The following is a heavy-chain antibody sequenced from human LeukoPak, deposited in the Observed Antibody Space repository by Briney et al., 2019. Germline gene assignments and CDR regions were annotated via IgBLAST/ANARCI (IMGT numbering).Heavy chain of an antibody. CDR3: VKLARRMTTVTYYFDY. V-gene: IGHV3-30*18. CDR1: GFTFSSYG. Sequence: QPGRSLRLSCAAPGFTFSSYGMHWVRQAPGKGLEWVAVISYDGSSKYYADSVKGRFTISRDNSRNTLYLQMNSLRAEDTAVCYCVKLARRMTTVTYYFDYWGQGTLVTVSS. D-gene: IGHD4-11*01. CDR2: ISYDGSSK. J-gene: IGHJ4*02.